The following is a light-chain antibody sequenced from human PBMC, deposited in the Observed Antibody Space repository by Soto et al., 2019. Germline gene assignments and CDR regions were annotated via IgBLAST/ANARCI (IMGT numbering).Light chain of an antibody. Sequence: QSVLTQSPSASVTPGQRVTISCSGSRSNIGTYAVNWYQQLPGAAPTLLIFRNHQRPSGVPDRFSGSKSGTSASLAISGPQSEDEADYYCAAWDYSLRAVVFGGGTKLTVL. J-gene: IGLJ2*01. CDR1: RSNIGTYA. CDR3: AAWDYSLRAVV. CDR2: RNH. V-gene: IGLV1-44*01.